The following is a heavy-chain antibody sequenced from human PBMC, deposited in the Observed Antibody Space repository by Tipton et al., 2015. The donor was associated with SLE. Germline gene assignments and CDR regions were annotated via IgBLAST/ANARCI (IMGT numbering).Heavy chain of an antibody. J-gene: IGHJ4*02. CDR1: GDSISSDHW. Sequence: VKPSETLSLTCSVSGDSISSDHWWSWVRQAPGEALEWIAEIYYSGSTNYFPSLESRVTISIDTSRDQSSLRLTSLTAADTAVYYCARGRGFTWQYWGQGTLVTVSS. CDR3: ARGRGFTWQY. CDR2: IYYSGST. V-gene: IGHV4-4*02. D-gene: IGHD3-10*01.